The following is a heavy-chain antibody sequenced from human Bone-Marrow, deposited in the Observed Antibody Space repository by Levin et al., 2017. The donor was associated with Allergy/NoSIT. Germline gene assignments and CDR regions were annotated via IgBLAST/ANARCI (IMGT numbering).Heavy chain of an antibody. CDR3: ASPMSTSGWYGRIDY. D-gene: IGHD6-19*01. Sequence: GGSLRLSCAASGFTFSNYAMHWVRQAPGKGLEWVAVISYDGTNKNYADSVKGRFTISRDNSKNTLNLQMDSLRAEDTATYFCASPMSTSGWYGRIDYWGQGTLVTVSS. CDR2: ISYDGTNK. CDR1: GFTFSNYA. V-gene: IGHV3-30*04. J-gene: IGHJ4*02.